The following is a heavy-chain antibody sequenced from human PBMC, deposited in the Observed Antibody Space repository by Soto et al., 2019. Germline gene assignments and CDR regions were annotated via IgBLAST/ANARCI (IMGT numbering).Heavy chain of an antibody. CDR1: GGSISSGGYS. D-gene: IGHD2-21*02. J-gene: IGHJ4*02. Sequence: SETLSLTCAVSGGSISSGGYSWSWIRQPPGKGLEWIGYIYHSGSTYYNPSLKSRVTISVDRSKNQFSLKLSSVTAADTAVYYCARGGYCGGDCYPLDYWGQGTLVTVSS. V-gene: IGHV4-30-2*01. CDR3: ARGGYCGGDCYPLDY. CDR2: IYHSGST.